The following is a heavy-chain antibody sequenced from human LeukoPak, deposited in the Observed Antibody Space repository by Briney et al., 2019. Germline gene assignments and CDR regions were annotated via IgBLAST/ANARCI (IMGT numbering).Heavy chain of an antibody. CDR1: GFTFSRNA. V-gene: IGHV3-30*02. Sequence: PGGSLRLSCAASGFTFSRNAIHWVRQGPGKGLEWVSYIAHHGSNKYYADSVKGRFTISRDNSKRTLYLQMNSLRADDTAVYYCAKGGSWSCTDWGQGTLVTVSS. CDR2: IAHHGSNK. J-gene: IGHJ4*02. D-gene: IGHD2-8*02. CDR3: AKGGSWSCTD.